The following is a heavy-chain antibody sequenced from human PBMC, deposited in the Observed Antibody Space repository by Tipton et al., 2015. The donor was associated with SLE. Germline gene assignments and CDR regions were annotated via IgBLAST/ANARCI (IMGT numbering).Heavy chain of an antibody. V-gene: IGHV1-8*01. CDR1: GYTFTSYD. CDR2: MNPNSGNT. CDR3: ARAPIVAPLSVRPFDY. D-gene: IGHD5-12*01. J-gene: IGHJ4*02. Sequence: QSGAEVKKPGASVKVSCKASGYTFTSYDINWVRQATGQGLEWMGWMNPNSGNTGYAQKFQGRVTMTRNTSISTAYMELRSLRSDDTAVYYCARAPIVAPLSVRPFDYWGQGTLVTVSS.